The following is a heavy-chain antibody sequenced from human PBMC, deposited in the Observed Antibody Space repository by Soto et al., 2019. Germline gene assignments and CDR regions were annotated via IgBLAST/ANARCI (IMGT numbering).Heavy chain of an antibody. J-gene: IGHJ6*04. D-gene: IGHD2-15*01. CDR2: IIPMFSAT. Sequence: WASVKVSCKASGGTFSSYAISWVRQAPGQGLEWMGGIIPMFSATNSAQKFQGRVSITADASTSTAYMELSSLTSEDTAVYYCARGGGDIVVEVCDNFSQFYYVMYVCGKGTTVTVSS. CDR1: GGTFSSYA. V-gene: IGHV1-69*13. CDR3: ARGGGDIVVEVCDNFSQFYYVMYV.